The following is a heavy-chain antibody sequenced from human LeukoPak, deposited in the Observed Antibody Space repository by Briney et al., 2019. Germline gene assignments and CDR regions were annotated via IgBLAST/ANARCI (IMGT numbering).Heavy chain of an antibody. V-gene: IGHV3-33*01. D-gene: IGHD1-26*01. Sequence: GGSVRLSCAASGFTFSSYGMRWVRQAGGKGLGWVSVIWYDGSNKYSPDSVKGRFTISRDNSNNTLYLQMNSLRAEDTAVYYSARGGGSYDYYFDYWGQGTLVTVSS. CDR3: ARGGGSYDYYFDY. J-gene: IGHJ4*02. CDR1: GFTFSSYG. CDR2: IWYDGSNK.